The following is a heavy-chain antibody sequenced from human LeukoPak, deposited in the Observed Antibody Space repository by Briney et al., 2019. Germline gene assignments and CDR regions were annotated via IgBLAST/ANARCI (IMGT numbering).Heavy chain of an antibody. CDR1: GFTFSSYW. D-gene: IGHD5-12*01. V-gene: IGHV3-74*01. CDR2: VNSDGTGT. Sequence: AGESLKISCAASGFTFSSYWMHWVRQAPGKGLVWVSRVNSDGTGTTYADSVEGRFTISRDNAKNTVYLQMHSLRAEDTAIYYCIRTLIVATSPYMDVWGKGTTVTVSS. J-gene: IGHJ6*03. CDR3: IRTLIVATSPYMDV.